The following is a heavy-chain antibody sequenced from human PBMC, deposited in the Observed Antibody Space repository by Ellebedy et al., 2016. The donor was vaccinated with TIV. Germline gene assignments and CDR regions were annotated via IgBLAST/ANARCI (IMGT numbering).Heavy chain of an antibody. CDR2: IYHSGST. CDR3: ARVGTAMVMNWFDP. J-gene: IGHJ5*02. CDR1: GGSISSSNW. Sequence: SETLSLTXTVSGGSISSSNWWSWVRQPPGKRLEWIGEIYHSGSTNYNPSLKSRVTISVDKSKNQFSLKLSSVTAADTAVYYCARVGTAMVMNWFDPWGQGTLVTVSS. D-gene: IGHD5-18*01. V-gene: IGHV4-4*02.